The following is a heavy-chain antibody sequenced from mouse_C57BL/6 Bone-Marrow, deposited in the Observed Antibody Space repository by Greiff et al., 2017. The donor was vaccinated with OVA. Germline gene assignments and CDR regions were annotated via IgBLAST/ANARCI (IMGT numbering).Heavy chain of an antibody. V-gene: IGHV5-9-1*02. CDR3: TRGSITTVGAKDYAMDY. CDR1: GFTFSSYA. Sequence: EVKLMESGEGLVKPGGSLKLSCAASGFTFSSYAMSWVRQTPEKRLEWVAYISSGGDYIYYADTVKGRFTISRDNARNTLYLQMSSLKSEDTAMDYCTRGSITTVGAKDYAMDYWGQGTSVTVSS. D-gene: IGHD1-1*01. J-gene: IGHJ4*01. CDR2: ISSGGDYI.